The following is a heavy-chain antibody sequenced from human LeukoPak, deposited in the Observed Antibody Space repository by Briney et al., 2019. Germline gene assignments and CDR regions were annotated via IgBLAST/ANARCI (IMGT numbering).Heavy chain of an antibody. CDR2: INHSGST. J-gene: IGHJ6*03. Sequence: SETLSLTCAVYGGSFSGYYWSWIRQPPGKGLEWIGEINHSGSTNYNPSLKSRVTISVDTSKNQFSLKLNSVTAADTAVYYCATSYSSGWYAGYYYYMDVWGKGTTVTVSS. V-gene: IGHV4-34*01. CDR1: GGSFSGYY. CDR3: ATSYSSGWYAGYYYYMDV. D-gene: IGHD6-19*01.